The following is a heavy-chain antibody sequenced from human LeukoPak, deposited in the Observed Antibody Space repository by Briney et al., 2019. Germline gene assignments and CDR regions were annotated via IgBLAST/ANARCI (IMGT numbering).Heavy chain of an antibody. D-gene: IGHD3-22*01. CDR1: GFTFDDYG. CDR3: ARDRGRTYYYDSSGYYHDAFDI. Sequence: PGGSLRLSCAASGFTFDDYGMSWVRQAPGKGLEWVSGINWNGGSTGYADSVKGRFTISRDNAKDSLYLQMNSLRAEDTALYHCARDRGRTYYYDSSGYYHDAFDIWGQGTMVTVSS. J-gene: IGHJ3*02. V-gene: IGHV3-20*01. CDR2: INWNGGST.